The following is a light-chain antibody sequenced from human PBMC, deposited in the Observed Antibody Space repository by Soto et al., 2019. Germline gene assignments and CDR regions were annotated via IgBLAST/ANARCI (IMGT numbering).Light chain of an antibody. V-gene: IGKV3-15*01. CDR1: QSVSSN. CDR3: QHYNNWPPYT. CDR2: GAS. J-gene: IGKJ2*01. Sequence: EIVMTQSPATLSVSPGERATLSCRASQSVSSNLAWYQQNPGQAPRLLIYGASTRATAIPAGFSGSGSETDFTLTISNLQSEDCAVYYCQHYNNWPPYTFGQGTKVDI.